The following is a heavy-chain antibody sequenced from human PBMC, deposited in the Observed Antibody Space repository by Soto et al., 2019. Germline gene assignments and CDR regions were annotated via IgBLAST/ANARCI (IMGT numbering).Heavy chain of an antibody. J-gene: IGHJ4*02. CDR3: TKLEMSASVY. CDR1: GFTFSTYA. V-gene: IGHV3-23*01. CDR2: ISADGGAT. Sequence: GGALGLSCASSGFTFSTYAMTWFRQAPGKGREWVSAISADGGATFHADSVKGRFTISRDNSRNTLYLQMNSLRVEDTAVYFCTKLEMSASVYWGQGTQVTVSS. D-gene: IGHD3-3*01.